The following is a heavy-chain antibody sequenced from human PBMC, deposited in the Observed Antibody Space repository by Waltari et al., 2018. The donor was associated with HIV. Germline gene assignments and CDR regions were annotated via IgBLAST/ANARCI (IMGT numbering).Heavy chain of an antibody. CDR3: ARVLSSSGWYPSDY. D-gene: IGHD6-19*01. Sequence: QVQLVESGGGVVQPGRSLRLSCAASGLTFSSYAMHWVRQAPGKGLEWVAVISYDGSNKYYADSVKGRFTISRDNSKNTLYLQMNSLRAEDTAVYYCARVLSSSGWYPSDYWGQGTLVTVSS. CDR1: GLTFSSYA. CDR2: ISYDGSNK. V-gene: IGHV3-30*04. J-gene: IGHJ4*02.